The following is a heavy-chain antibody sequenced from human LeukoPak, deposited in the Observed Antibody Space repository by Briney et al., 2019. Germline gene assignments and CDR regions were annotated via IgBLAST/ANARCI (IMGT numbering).Heavy chain of an antibody. J-gene: IGHJ6*02. D-gene: IGHD5-24*01. CDR3: ARDREKYYYYGMDV. V-gene: IGHV1-69*13. CDR2: IIPIFGTA. Sequence: SVKVSCKASGGTFSSYAVSWVRQAPGQGLEWMGGIIPIFGTANYARKFQGRVTITADESTSTAYMELSSLRSEDTAVYYCARDREKYYYYGMDVWGQGTTVTVSS. CDR1: GGTFSSYA.